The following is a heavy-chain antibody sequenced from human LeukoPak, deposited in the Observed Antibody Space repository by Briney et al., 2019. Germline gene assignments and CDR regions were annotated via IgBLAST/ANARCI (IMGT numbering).Heavy chain of an antibody. CDR3: ARGSFGVVTY. Sequence: GGSLRLSCAASGFTFSSYAMHWVRQAPGKGLEWVAVISYDGSNKYYADSVKGRFTISRDNSKNTLYLQMNSLRAEDTAVYYCARGSFGVVTYWGQGTLVTVSS. V-gene: IGHV3-30-3*01. CDR1: GFTFSSYA. D-gene: IGHD3-3*01. CDR2: ISYDGSNK. J-gene: IGHJ4*02.